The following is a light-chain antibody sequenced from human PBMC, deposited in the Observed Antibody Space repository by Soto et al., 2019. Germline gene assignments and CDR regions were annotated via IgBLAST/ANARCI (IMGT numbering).Light chain of an antibody. V-gene: IGKV4-1*01. CDR1: QSVLYSSNNKNY. J-gene: IGKJ1*01. CDR3: QQYYSTRT. CDR2: WAS. Sequence: DIVMTQSPDSLAVSLGERATINCKSSQSVLYSSNNKNYLAWYQQKPGQPPKLLIYWASTRESGVPERFSGSGSGTDFTLTISSLQAEDVAVYYCQQYYSTRTFGQGTNVEIK.